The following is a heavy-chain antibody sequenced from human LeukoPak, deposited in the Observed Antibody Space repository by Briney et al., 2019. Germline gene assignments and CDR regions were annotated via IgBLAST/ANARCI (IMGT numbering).Heavy chain of an antibody. J-gene: IGHJ4*02. V-gene: IGHV3-30*03. CDR1: GFTFSTS. CDR3: ARDRHQWMDSTWQYCFDY. D-gene: IGHD6-19*01. Sequence: GRSLRLSCAGSGFTFSTSDSMHWVRQAPGKGLEWVAVISYDGSNKYYADSVKGRFTISRDNSKLYLQMNNLRAEDTAVYHCARDRHQWMDSTWQYCFDYWGQGILVTVSS. CDR2: ISYDGSNK.